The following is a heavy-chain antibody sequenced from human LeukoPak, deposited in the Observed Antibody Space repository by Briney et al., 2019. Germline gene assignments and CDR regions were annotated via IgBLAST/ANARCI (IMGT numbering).Heavy chain of an antibody. CDR1: GYTFTSYD. CDR3: ALRGGSSGYYSVYFDY. J-gene: IGHJ4*02. D-gene: IGHD3-22*01. CDR2: INPSGGST. V-gene: IGHV1-46*01. Sequence: ASVRVSCKASGYTFTSYDMHWVRQAPGQGLEWMGVINPSGGSTSYAQKFQGRVTMTRDTSTSTVYMELSSLRSEDTAVYYCALRGGSSGYYSVYFDYWGQGTLLTVPS.